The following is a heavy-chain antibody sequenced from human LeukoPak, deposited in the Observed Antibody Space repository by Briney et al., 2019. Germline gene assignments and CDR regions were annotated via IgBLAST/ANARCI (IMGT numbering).Heavy chain of an antibody. V-gene: IGHV5-51*01. CDR3: ARHVPGYSSGWYEESGYYFDY. CDR1: GYSFTSYW. D-gene: IGHD6-19*01. Sequence: GESLQISCKGSGYSFTSYWIGWVRQMPGKGLEWMGIIYPGDSDTRYSPSFQGQVTISADKSISTAYLQWSSLKASDTAMYYCARHVPGYSSGWYEESGYYFDYWGQGTLVTVSS. CDR2: IYPGDSDT. J-gene: IGHJ4*02.